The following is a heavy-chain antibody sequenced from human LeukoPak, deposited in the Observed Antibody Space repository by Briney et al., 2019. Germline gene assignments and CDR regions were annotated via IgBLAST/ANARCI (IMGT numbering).Heavy chain of an antibody. Sequence: RASVKVSCKASGYTFTSYYMHWVRQAPGQGLEWMGIINPSGGSTSYAQKFQGRVTMTRDTSTSTVYMELSSLRSEDTAVYYCARVGDFWSGYYSEFDYWGQGTLVTVSS. CDR1: GYTFTSYY. D-gene: IGHD3-3*01. CDR3: ARVGDFWSGYYSEFDY. V-gene: IGHV1-46*01. J-gene: IGHJ4*02. CDR2: INPSGGST.